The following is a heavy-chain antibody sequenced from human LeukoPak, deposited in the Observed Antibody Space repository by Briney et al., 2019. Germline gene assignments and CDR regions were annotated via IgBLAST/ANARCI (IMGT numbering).Heavy chain of an antibody. J-gene: IGHJ4*02. CDR2: INTNTGNP. D-gene: IGHD3-22*01. Sequence: ASVRVSCKASGYTFTSYAMNWVRQAPGQGLERMGWINTNTGNPTYAQGFTGRFVFSLDTSVSTAYLQISSLKAEDTAVYYCARAGDYYDSSGSNYNNDYWGQGTLVTVSS. CDR1: GYTFTSYA. V-gene: IGHV7-4-1*02. CDR3: ARAGDYYDSSGSNYNNDY.